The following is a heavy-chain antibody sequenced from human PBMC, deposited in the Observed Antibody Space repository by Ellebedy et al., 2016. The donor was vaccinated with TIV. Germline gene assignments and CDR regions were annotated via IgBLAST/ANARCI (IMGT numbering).Heavy chain of an antibody. D-gene: IGHD1-26*01. V-gene: IGHV3-7*02. CDR3: ARYLQYTGSYYDYFDY. J-gene: IGHJ4*02. Sequence: GESLKISXAASGFTFSGYWISWVRQAPGKGLEWVANIKEDGSEKYYVDSVKGRFTISRDDAKNSLYLQMNSLRAEDTAVYYCARYLQYTGSYYDYFDYWGQGTLVTVSS. CDR1: GFTFSGYW. CDR2: IKEDGSEK.